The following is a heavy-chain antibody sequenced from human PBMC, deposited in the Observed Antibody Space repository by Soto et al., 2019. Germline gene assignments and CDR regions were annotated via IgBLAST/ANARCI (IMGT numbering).Heavy chain of an antibody. Sequence: SQTLSLTCAISGDSVSSNSASWNWIRQSPSRGLEWLGRTYYRSKWYNDYAVSVKSRITINPDTSKNQFSLQLNSVTPEDTAVYYCARITLELWTNWFDPWGQGTLVTVSS. CDR1: GDSVSSNSAS. D-gene: IGHD1-7*01. CDR2: TYYRSKWYN. CDR3: ARITLELWTNWFDP. J-gene: IGHJ5*02. V-gene: IGHV6-1*01.